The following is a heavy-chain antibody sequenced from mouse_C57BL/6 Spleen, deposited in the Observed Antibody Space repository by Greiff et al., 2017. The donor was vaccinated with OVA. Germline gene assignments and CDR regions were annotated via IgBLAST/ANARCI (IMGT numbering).Heavy chain of an antibody. J-gene: IGHJ2*01. CDR1: GSTFTDYN. Sequence: VQLKESGPELVKPGASVKIPCKASGSTFTDYNMDWVKQSHGKSLEWIGDINPNNGGTIYNQKFKGKATLTVDKSSSTDYMELRSLTSEDTAVYYCARGRGLRHLDYWGQGTTLTVSS. D-gene: IGHD2-4*01. CDR3: ARGRGLRHLDY. CDR2: INPNNGGT. V-gene: IGHV1-18*01.